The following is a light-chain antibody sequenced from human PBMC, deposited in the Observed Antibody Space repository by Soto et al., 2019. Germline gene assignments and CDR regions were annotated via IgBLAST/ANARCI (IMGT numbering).Light chain of an antibody. Sequence: EIVMTQSPATLSVSPGERATLSCRASQSITNNLAWYQQKPGQAPRLIIYGASTRATAIPARFSGSGFGTEFTLTISSLQSEDFAVYYYQQYNAWPPSTFGQGTKVEI. CDR1: QSITNN. CDR2: GAS. V-gene: IGKV3-15*01. J-gene: IGKJ2*01. CDR3: QQYNAWPPST.